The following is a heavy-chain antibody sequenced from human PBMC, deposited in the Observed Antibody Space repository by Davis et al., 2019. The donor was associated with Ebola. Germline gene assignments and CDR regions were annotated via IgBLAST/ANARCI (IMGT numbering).Heavy chain of an antibody. CDR1: GGSFSGYY. CDR2: IYYSGIT. Sequence: PSETLSLTCAVYGGSFSGYYWSWIRQPPGKGLEWIGYIYYSGITDYNPSLKSRVTISVDTSTNQFSLRLSSVTAADAAVYYCARDRYYGSGTYFYYMDVWGKGTTVTVSS. CDR3: ARDRYYGSGTYFYYMDV. V-gene: IGHV4-59*01. D-gene: IGHD3-10*01. J-gene: IGHJ6*03.